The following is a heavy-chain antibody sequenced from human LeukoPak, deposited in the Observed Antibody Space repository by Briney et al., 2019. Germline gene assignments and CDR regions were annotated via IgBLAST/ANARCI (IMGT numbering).Heavy chain of an antibody. D-gene: IGHD2-2*01. CDR3: ARVYCSSTSCLFGY. CDR2: IYYSGST. J-gene: IGHJ4*02. Sequence: LRLSCAASGFTFSDYYMSWIRQAPGKGLEWIGYIYYSGSTYYNPSLKSRVTISVDTSKNQFSLKLSSVTAADTAVYYCARVYCSSTSCLFGYWGQGTLVTVSS. CDR1: GFTFSDYY. V-gene: IGHV4-30-4*08.